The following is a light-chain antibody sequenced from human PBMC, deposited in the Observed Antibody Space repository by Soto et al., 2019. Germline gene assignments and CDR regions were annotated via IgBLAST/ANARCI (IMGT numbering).Light chain of an antibody. CDR2: GTS. Sequence: DIQMTQSPSSLSASVGDRVTITCRASQGIGNDLGWCQQKPGKAPQRLIFGTSNLQSGVPSRFSGSGSGTEFTLTISSLQPEDFATYYCLQHNNYPRTFGQGTRVDI. CDR1: QGIGND. CDR3: LQHNNYPRT. V-gene: IGKV1-17*01. J-gene: IGKJ1*01.